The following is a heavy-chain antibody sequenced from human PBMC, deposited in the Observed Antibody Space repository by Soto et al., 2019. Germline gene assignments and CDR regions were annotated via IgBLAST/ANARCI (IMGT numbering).Heavy chain of an antibody. CDR2: IYYSGST. V-gene: IGHV4-31*03. CDR1: GGSISSGGYY. J-gene: IGHJ4*02. Sequence: QVQLQESGPGLVKPSQTLSLTCTASGGSISSGGYYWSWIRQHPGKGLEWIGYIYYSGSTYYNPSLKSRVTISVETSKNQFSLKLSSVTAADTAVYYCAREVVTTKYFDYWGQGTLVTVSS. CDR3: AREVVTTKYFDY. D-gene: IGHD4-17*01.